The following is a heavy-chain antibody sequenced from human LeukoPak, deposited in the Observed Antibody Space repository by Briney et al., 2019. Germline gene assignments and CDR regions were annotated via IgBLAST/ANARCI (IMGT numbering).Heavy chain of an antibody. J-gene: IGHJ4*02. CDR1: GGSFSGYY. CDR2: INHSGST. CDR3: ASRYCSSTSCYLPDY. V-gene: IGHV4-34*01. Sequence: SETLSLTCVVYGGSFSGYYWSWIRQPPGKGLEWIGEINHSGSTNYNPSLKSRVTISVDTSKNQFSLKLSSVTAADTAVYYCASRYCSSTSCYLPDYWGQGTLVTVSS. D-gene: IGHD2-2*01.